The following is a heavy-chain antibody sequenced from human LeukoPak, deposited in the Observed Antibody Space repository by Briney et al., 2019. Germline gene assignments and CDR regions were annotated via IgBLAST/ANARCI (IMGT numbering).Heavy chain of an antibody. CDR2: INHSGST. Sequence: SETLSLTCAVYGGSFSGYYWSWIRQPPGKGLEWVGEINHSGSTNYNPSLKSRVTISVDTSKNQFSLKLSSVTAADTAVYYCARVAPGIAVAGLNFDYWGQGTLVTVSS. V-gene: IGHV4-34*01. J-gene: IGHJ4*02. D-gene: IGHD6-19*01. CDR1: GGSFSGYY. CDR3: ARVAPGIAVAGLNFDY.